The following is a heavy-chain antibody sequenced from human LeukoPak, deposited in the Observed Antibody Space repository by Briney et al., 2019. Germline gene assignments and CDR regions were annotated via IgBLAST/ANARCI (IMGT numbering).Heavy chain of an antibody. J-gene: IGHJ4*02. CDR3: AKARGSSWPSSYYFDY. Sequence: PGGSLRLSCAASGFTFSSSAMGWVRQAPGKGLEWVSAISGSGGSTYYADSVKGRFTISRDNSKNTLYLQMNSLRAEDTAVYYCAKARGSSWPSSYYFDYWGQGTLVTVSS. CDR1: GFTFSSSA. CDR2: ISGSGGST. D-gene: IGHD6-13*01. V-gene: IGHV3-23*01.